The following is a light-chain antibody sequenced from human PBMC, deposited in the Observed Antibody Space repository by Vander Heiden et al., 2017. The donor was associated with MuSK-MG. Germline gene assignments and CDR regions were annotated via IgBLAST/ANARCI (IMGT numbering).Light chain of an antibody. CDR2: AAS. Sequence: DIQMTQSPSSLSASVGDRVPITCRSSQSISSYLNWYQQKPGKAPKLLIYAASSLQSGVPSRFSGSGSGTDFTLTISRLQPEDFATYYCQQSYSTPTFGQGTRLEIK. CDR1: QSISSY. V-gene: IGKV1-39*01. J-gene: IGKJ5*01. CDR3: QQSYSTPT.